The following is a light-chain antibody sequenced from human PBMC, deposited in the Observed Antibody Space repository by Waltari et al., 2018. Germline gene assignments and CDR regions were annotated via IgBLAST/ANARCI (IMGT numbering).Light chain of an antibody. Sequence: DIQMTQSPSTLSASVGDRVTITCRASQRFGRWLAWYQQKPGQAPKLLIYDISTLEGGVPSRFSGSGSGTEFTLIISNLQPDDFAAYFCQQYASYSGSFGQGTRLEIK. V-gene: IGKV1-5*01. CDR3: QQYASYSGS. J-gene: IGKJ2*03. CDR1: QRFGRW. CDR2: DIS.